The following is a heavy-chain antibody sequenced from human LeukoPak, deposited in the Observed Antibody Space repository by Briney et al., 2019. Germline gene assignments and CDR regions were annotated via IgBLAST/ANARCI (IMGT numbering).Heavy chain of an antibody. D-gene: IGHD1-14*01. V-gene: IGHV4-59*01. CDR3: ARPSPEYYYGMDV. Sequence: PSETLSLTCTVSGDSIGSNYWSWIRQPPGKGLERIGYIYYGGITNYNPSLKSRVTISLDTSKNQFSLRLTSVTAADTAIYYCARPSPEYYYGMDVWGQGTTVTVSS. CDR2: IYYGGIT. J-gene: IGHJ6*02. CDR1: GDSIGSNY.